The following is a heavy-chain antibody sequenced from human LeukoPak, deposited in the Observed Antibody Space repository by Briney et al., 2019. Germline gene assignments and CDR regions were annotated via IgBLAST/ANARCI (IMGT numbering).Heavy chain of an antibody. CDR2: IYYSGNT. CDR1: GGSISSYY. CDR3: ARRLCCGDDCFPFDY. D-gene: IGHD2-21*02. Sequence: PSETLSLTCTVSGGSISSYYWSWIRQPPGKGLEWIGYIYYSGNTNTNPSLKSRVTKSVDTSKNQFSLKLTSVTAADTAVYYCARRLCCGDDCFPFDYWGQGTLVTVSS. V-gene: IGHV4-59*08. J-gene: IGHJ4*02.